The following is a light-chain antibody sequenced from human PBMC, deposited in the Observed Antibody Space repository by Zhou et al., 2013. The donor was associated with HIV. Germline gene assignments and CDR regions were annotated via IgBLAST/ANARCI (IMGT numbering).Light chain of an antibody. V-gene: IGKV3-15*01. CDR2: GAS. CDR3: QQYHTHWT. Sequence: EIIMTQSPATLSVSPGERATLSCRASQSVRNNLAWYQQKPGQGPRLLMYGASTRATGIPARFSGSGSATEFTLTINSLQPDDFATYYCQQYHTHWTFGQGTKVEIK. J-gene: IGKJ1*01. CDR1: QSVRNN.